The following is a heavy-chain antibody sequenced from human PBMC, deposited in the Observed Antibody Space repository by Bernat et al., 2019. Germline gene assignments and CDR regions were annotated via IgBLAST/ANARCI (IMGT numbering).Heavy chain of an antibody. CDR1: GFTVSSNY. CDR3: ARDSRGIPDYDILTGLGWFDP. Sequence: EVQLVESGGGLVQPGGSLRLSCAASGFTVSSNYMSWVRQAPGKGLEWVSVIYSGGSTYYADAGKGRFTISRDNSKNTLYLQRNSLRAEDTAVYYCARDSRGIPDYDILTGLGWFDPWGQGTLVTVSS. CDR2: IYSGGST. D-gene: IGHD3-9*01. J-gene: IGHJ5*02. V-gene: IGHV3-66*01.